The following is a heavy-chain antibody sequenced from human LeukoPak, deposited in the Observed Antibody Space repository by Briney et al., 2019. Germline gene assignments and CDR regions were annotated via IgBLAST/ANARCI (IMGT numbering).Heavy chain of an antibody. J-gene: IGHJ4*02. V-gene: IGHV3-21*01. Sequence: GGSLRLSCAASGFTFSSYSMNWVRQAPGKGLEWVSSISSSSSYIYYADSVKGRFTISRDNAKNSLYLQMNSLRAEDTAVYYCARSHGDYWVSNYWGQGTLVTVSS. CDR1: GFTFSSYS. D-gene: IGHD4-17*01. CDR3: ARSHGDYWVSNY. CDR2: ISSSSSYI.